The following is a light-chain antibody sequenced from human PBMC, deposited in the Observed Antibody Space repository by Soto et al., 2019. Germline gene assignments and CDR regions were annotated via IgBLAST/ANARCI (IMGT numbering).Light chain of an antibody. CDR2: AAP. J-gene: IGKJ3*01. CDR3: QKYSSVPF. CDR1: QGIRNY. V-gene: IGKV1-27*01. Sequence: DIQMTQSPTSLSASVGDRVTITCRASQGIRNYVAWYQQIPGKAPKLLIYAAPTLQSGVPSRFSGSRSSTDFTLTINGLQPEDVATYSCQKYSSVPFFGPGTKVEIK.